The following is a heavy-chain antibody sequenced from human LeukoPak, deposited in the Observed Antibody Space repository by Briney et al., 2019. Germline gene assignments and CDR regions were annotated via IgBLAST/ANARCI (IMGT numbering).Heavy chain of an antibody. J-gene: IGHJ4*02. V-gene: IGHV4-34*01. CDR2: INHSGST. CDR1: GGSFSGYY. CDR3: ARHGGLRYQLLYNY. Sequence: SETLSLTCAVYGGSFSGYYWSWIRQPPGKGLEGIGEINHSGSTYYNPSLKRRVTISVDTSKNQFSLKLSSVTAADTAVYYCARHGGLRYQLLYNYWGQGTLVTVSS. D-gene: IGHD2-2*02.